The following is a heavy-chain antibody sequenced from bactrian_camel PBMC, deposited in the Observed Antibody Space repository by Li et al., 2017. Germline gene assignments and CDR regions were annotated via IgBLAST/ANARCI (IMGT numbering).Heavy chain of an antibody. Sequence: DVQLVESGGGLVRPGGSLRLSCAASGFTFSDYTMTWVRQAPGKGLEWVSDINSSGRSTNYADSVKGRFTISRANAENTLYLQVNSLKPDDTAMYYCVLNYYSGSWSFVYWGQGTQVTVS. CDR1: GFTFSDYT. CDR3: VLNYYSGSWSFVY. V-gene: IGHV3S42*01. CDR2: INSSGRST. D-gene: IGHD3*01. J-gene: IGHJ4*01.